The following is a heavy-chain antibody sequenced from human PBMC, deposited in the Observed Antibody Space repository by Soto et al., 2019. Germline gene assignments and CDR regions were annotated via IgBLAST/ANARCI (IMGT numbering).Heavy chain of an antibody. J-gene: IGHJ4*02. Sequence: EVQLLESGGGLVQPGGSLRLSCAASGFTFSSYAMSWVRQAPGKGLEWVSAISGSGGSTCYADSVKGRFTISRDNSKNTLYLQMNSLRAEDTAVYYCAKGQYYYDSSGYYFDYWGQGTLVTVSS. CDR1: GFTFSSYA. V-gene: IGHV3-23*01. CDR3: AKGQYYYDSSGYYFDY. CDR2: ISGSGGST. D-gene: IGHD3-22*01.